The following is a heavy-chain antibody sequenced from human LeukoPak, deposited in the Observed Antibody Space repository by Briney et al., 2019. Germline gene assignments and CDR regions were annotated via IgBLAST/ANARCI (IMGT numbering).Heavy chain of an antibody. D-gene: IGHD2-2*01. CDR1: GFTFSSYA. CDR2: ISGSGGST. J-gene: IGHJ5*02. V-gene: IGHV3-23*01. CDR3: ARSGYCSSTSCYQSGFDP. Sequence: GGSLRLSCAASGFTFSSYAMSWVRQAPGKGVEWVSAISGSGGSTYYADSVKGGFTISRENSKNTLYLQMNSLRAEDTAVYYCARSGYCSSTSCYQSGFDPWGQGTLVTVSS.